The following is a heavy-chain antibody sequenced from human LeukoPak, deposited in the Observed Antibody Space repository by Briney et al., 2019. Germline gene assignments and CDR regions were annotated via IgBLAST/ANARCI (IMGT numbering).Heavy chain of an antibody. CDR1: GYTFTGYY. J-gene: IGHJ6*03. CDR3: ARGFNDRFSKYYYYMDV. Sequence: GASVKVSCKASGYTFTGYYMHWVRQAPGQGLEWMGWINPNSGGTNYAQKFQGRVTMTRDTSISTAYMELSRLRSDDTAVYYCARGFNDRFSKYYYYMDVWGKGTTVTISS. V-gene: IGHV1-2*02. D-gene: IGHD1-1*01. CDR2: INPNSGGT.